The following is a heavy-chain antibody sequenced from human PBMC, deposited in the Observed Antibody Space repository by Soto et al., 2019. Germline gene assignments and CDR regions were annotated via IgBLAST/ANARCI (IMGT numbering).Heavy chain of an antibody. J-gene: IGHJ4*02. Sequence: EVQLVESGGGLVQPGGSLRLSCAASGFTFSNDGMSWVRQAPGKGLEWVANINQDGSEKYYVDSVKGRFTISRDNARSSLYLQMNSLRPEDTAVDYCARDKAYGDSEDYWGQGTLVTVSS. CDR1: GFTFSNDG. CDR2: INQDGSEK. V-gene: IGHV3-7*03. D-gene: IGHD4-17*01. CDR3: ARDKAYGDSEDY.